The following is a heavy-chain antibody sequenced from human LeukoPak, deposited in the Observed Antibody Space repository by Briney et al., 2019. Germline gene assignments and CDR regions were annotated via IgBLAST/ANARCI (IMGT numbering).Heavy chain of an antibody. Sequence: GGSLRLSCKSSGFTSGDYAMHWVRDGPGKGLEWVGFISSKAHGGTTEYAASVKGRFTISRDDSKSIAYLQMNSLKTEDTAVYYCTRDFSDWGQGTLVTVSS. CDR2: ISSKAHGGTT. J-gene: IGHJ4*02. V-gene: IGHV3-49*04. CDR1: GFTSGDYA. CDR3: TRDFSD.